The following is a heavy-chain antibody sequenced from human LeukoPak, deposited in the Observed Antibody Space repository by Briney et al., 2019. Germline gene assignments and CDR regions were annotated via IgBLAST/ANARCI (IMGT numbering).Heavy chain of an antibody. J-gene: IGHJ2*01. CDR2: MSNDGSNK. CDR1: GFTFSSYG. CDR3: ARPLHYCHSNAAWYFDL. Sequence: GRSLRLSCSASGFTFSSYGMHWVRQAPGKGLEWVAVMSNDGSNKDYADSVKGRFTISRDNSKNTLYLQVNSLRADDTAVYYCARPLHYCHSNAAWYFDLWGRGTLVTVSS. D-gene: IGHD4-11*01. V-gene: IGHV3-30*03.